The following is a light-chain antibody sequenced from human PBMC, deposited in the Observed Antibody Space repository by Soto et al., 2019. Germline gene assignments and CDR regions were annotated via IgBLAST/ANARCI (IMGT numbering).Light chain of an antibody. CDR3: QQYSNSPRP. CDR2: GAS. J-gene: IGKJ1*01. V-gene: IGKV3-20*01. Sequence: EIVLTQSPGTLSLSPGERGTLSCRASQTVSSNYLAWYQQKPGQAPSLLMYGASRRAAGIPERFTGSGSGTDFTLTISRLEPEDFAVYYCQQYSNSPRPFGQGTKVEIK. CDR1: QTVSSNY.